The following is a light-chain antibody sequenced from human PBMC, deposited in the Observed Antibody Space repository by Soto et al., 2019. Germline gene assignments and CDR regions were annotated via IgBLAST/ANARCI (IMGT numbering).Light chain of an antibody. CDR2: DAS. J-gene: IGKJ1*01. Sequence: DIQMTQSPSTLSASIGDRVTITCRASQSISKWLAWHQQKPGKAPNLLIYDASSLQSGVPPRFSGSGSGTEFTLTIRSLQPDDIATYYCQQYSSYSAWTFGEGTKVDIK. CDR3: QQYSSYSAWT. CDR1: QSISKW. V-gene: IGKV1-5*01.